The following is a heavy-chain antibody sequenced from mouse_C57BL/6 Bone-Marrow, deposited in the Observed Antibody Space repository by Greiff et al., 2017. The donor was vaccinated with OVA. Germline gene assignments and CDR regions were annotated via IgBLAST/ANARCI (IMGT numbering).Heavy chain of an antibody. CDR3: ARDLWDVDV. Sequence: EVQRVESEGGLVQPGSSMKLSCTASGFTFRDYYMAWVRQVPEKGLEWVANINYDGSSTYYLDSLKSRFIISRDNAKNSPYLQMSSLKTEDTATYYCARDLWDVDVWGTGTTVTVSA. J-gene: IGHJ1*03. V-gene: IGHV5-16*01. CDR1: GFTFRDYY. CDR2: INYDGSST.